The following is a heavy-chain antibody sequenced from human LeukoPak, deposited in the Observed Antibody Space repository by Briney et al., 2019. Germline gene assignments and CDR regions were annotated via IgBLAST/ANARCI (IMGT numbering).Heavy chain of an antibody. Sequence: GASVKVSCKASGYTFTGYYIHWVRQAPGQGLEWMGWINPNSGGTKYAQKFQGRVTMTRDTSISTAYMELSRLRSDDTAVYYCARDFGVLRFLMDVWGQGTTVTVSS. D-gene: IGHD3-3*01. CDR1: GYTFTGYY. J-gene: IGHJ6*02. CDR2: INPNSGGT. V-gene: IGHV1-2*02. CDR3: ARDFGVLRFLMDV.